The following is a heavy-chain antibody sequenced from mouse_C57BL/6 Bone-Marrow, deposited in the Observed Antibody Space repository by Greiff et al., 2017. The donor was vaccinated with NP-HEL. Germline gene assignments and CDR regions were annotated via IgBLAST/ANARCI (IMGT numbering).Heavy chain of an antibody. Sequence: QVQLQQPGAELVKPGASVKLSCKASGYTFTSYWMHWVKQRPGQGLEWIGMIHPNSGSTNYNEKFKSKATLTVDKSSSTAYMQLSSLTSEDSAVYYCAGSYGGYFWFAYWGQGTLVTVSA. D-gene: IGHD2-3*01. CDR2: IHPNSGST. V-gene: IGHV1-64*01. CDR3: AGSYGGYFWFAY. J-gene: IGHJ3*01. CDR1: GYTFTSYW.